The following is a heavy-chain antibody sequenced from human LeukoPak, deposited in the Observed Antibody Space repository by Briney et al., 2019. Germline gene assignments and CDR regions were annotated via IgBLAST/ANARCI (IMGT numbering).Heavy chain of an antibody. CDR3: ARVRVSGTYLYYFGF. D-gene: IGHD3-10*01. CDR1: GGSISNDH. J-gene: IGHJ4*02. CDR2: ILTSGTT. Sequence: SETLSLTCNVSGGSISNDHWSWIRQPPGKELEWIGYILTSGTTNYNPSLKSRVAILVDTSKNQVSLKLSSVTAADTAIYFCARVRVSGTYLYYFGFWGQGILVTVSS. V-gene: IGHV4-4*09.